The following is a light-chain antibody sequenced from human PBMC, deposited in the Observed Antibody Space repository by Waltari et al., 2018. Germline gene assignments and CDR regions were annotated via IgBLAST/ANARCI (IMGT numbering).Light chain of an antibody. J-gene: IGKJ4*01. V-gene: IGKV3D-20*01. CDR2: DAS. CDR1: QTVSSNY. Sequence: EIVLTQSPATLSLSPGDSATLSCGASQTVSSNYLAWYQQKPGLAPRLLIADASIRATGIPDRFRGGGAGTDFTLTVSRLQPEDFAVYFCQQYGSSPLTFGGGTKVEMK. CDR3: QQYGSSPLT.